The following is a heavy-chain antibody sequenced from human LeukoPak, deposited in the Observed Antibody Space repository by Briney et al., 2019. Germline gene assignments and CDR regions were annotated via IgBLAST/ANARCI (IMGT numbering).Heavy chain of an antibody. Sequence: QSGGSLRLSCAASGFTFSSYSMNWVRQAPGKGLEWVSYISSSSSTIYYADSVKGRFTISRDNARNSLYLQMSSLRAEDTAVYYCARGHYGLDVWGQGTTVTVSS. J-gene: IGHJ6*02. CDR1: GFTFSSYS. V-gene: IGHV3-48*04. CDR3: ARGHYGLDV. CDR2: ISSSSSTI.